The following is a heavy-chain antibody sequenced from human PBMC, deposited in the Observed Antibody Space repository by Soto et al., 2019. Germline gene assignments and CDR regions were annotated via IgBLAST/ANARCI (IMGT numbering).Heavy chain of an antibody. CDR3: ARWEFGGIVN. J-gene: IGHJ4*02. D-gene: IGHD1-26*01. CDR1: GDSVTSGDYY. CDR2: IYSSGNT. V-gene: IGHV4-61*08. Sequence: QVQLQESGPGLVKPSETLSLTCTVSGDSVTSGDYYWSWIRQPPGKGLEWIGSIYSSGNTNYSPSLKSRVAISLDTSHNQFSLKMRFVTAADTAVYYCARWEFGGIVNWGQGTLVTVSS.